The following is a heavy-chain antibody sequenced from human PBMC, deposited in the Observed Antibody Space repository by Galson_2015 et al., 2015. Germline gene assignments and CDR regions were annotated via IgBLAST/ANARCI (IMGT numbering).Heavy chain of an antibody. D-gene: IGHD3-22*01. CDR1: GYTLTAYG. V-gene: IGHV1-18*01. J-gene: IGHJ2*01. Sequence: SVKVSCKASGYTLTAYGISWVRQAPGQGPEWMGWISTHDANTIYAQKFQGRVTLTTDTSTNTAYMELRSLRSDDTAVYHCARDSNYYDSSGYYLAGYFDLWGRGTQVTVSS. CDR3: ARDSNYYDSSGYYLAGYFDL. CDR2: ISTHDANT.